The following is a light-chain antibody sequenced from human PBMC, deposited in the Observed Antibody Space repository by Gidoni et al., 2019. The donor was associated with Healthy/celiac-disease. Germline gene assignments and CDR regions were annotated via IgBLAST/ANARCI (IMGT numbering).Light chain of an antibody. J-gene: IGKJ4*01. V-gene: IGKV3-11*01. CDR3: QQRSNWPQLT. CDR1: QSVSSY. Sequence: EIVLTQSPATLSLSPGERATLSCRASQSVSSYLAWSQQKPGQAPRLLIYDASTRATGIPARCSGSGSGTDVTLTISSREHEDVAVYYCQQRSNWPQLTFGGGTKVEIK. CDR2: DAS.